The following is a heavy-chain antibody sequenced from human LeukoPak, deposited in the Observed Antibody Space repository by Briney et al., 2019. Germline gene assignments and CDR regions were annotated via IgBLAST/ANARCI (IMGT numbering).Heavy chain of an antibody. Sequence: GASVKVSCKASGGTFSSYAISWVRQAPGQGLEWMGGIIPIFGTANYAQKFQGRVTITADKSTSTAYMELSSLRSEDTAVYYCARATYCGGDCYAFDIWGQGTMVTVSS. CDR2: IIPIFGTA. CDR1: GGTFSSYA. V-gene: IGHV1-69*06. D-gene: IGHD2-21*02. J-gene: IGHJ3*02. CDR3: ARATYCGGDCYAFDI.